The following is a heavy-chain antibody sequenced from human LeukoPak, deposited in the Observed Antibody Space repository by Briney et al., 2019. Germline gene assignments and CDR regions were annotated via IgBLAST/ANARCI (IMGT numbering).Heavy chain of an antibody. CDR3: ARDRSNYDFWSGSIGGPGY. CDR2: INPNSGGT. CDR1: GYTFTGYY. J-gene: IGHJ4*02. D-gene: IGHD3-3*01. V-gene: IGHV1-2*02. Sequence: ASVKASCKASGYTFTGYYMHWVRQAPGQGLEWMGWINPNSGGTNYAQKFQGRVTMTRDTSISTAYMELSRLRSDDTAVYYCARDRSNYDFWSGSIGGPGYWGQGTLVTVSS.